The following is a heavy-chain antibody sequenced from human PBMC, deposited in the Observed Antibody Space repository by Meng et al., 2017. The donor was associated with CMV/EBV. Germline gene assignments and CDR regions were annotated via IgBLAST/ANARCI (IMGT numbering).Heavy chain of an antibody. Sequence: QVQLQQWGAGLLTPSETLSLTCAVYGVSFSGYYWSWIRQPPGKGLEWIGEINHSGSTNYNPSLKSRVTISVDTSKNQFSLKLSSVTAADTAVYYCARVWDSGWDYWGQGTLVTVSS. CDR2: INHSGST. V-gene: IGHV4-34*01. J-gene: IGHJ4*02. D-gene: IGHD3-22*01. CDR3: ARVWDSGWDY. CDR1: GVSFSGYY.